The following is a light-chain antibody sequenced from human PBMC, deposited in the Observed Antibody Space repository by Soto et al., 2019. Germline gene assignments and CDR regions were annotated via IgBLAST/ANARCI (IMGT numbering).Light chain of an antibody. V-gene: IGLV2-14*01. Sequence: QSALTQPASVSGSPGQSITISCNGTSSDVGGHNSVSWYRQDPGKAPKLMIYDVSNRPSGVSDRFSGSKSGNTASLTISGLQIEDEADYYCSSFTSSVTYVFGTGTKVTVL. CDR2: DVS. CDR1: SSDVGGHNS. CDR3: SSFTSSVTYV. J-gene: IGLJ1*01.